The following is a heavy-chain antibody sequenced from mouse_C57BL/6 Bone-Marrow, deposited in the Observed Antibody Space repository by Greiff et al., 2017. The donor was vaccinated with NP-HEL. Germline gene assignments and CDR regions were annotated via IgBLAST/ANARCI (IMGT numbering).Heavy chain of an antibody. Sequence: QVQLQQSDAELVKPGASVKISCKVSGYTFTDHTIHWMKQRPEQGLEWIGYIYPRDGSTKYNEKFKGKATLTADKSYITAYMQLNSLTSEDSAVYFCARRRKTTAQATRGAMDYWGQGTSVTVSS. CDR3: ARRRKTTAQATRGAMDY. CDR1: GYTFTDHT. V-gene: IGHV1-78*01. CDR2: IYPRDGST. D-gene: IGHD3-2*02. J-gene: IGHJ4*01.